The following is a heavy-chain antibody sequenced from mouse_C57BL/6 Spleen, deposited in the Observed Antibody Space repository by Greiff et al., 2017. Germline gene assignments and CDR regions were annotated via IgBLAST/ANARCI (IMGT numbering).Heavy chain of an antibody. D-gene: IGHD4-1*01. J-gene: IGHJ2*01. CDR2: IYPGNSDT. CDR3: TRGAANWDYFDY. V-gene: IGHV1-5*01. Sequence: VQLQQSGTVLARPGASVKMSCKTSGYTFTSYWMHWVKQRPGQGLEWIGAIYPGNSDTSYNQKFKGKAKLTAVTSASTAYMELSSLTNEDSAVSYCTRGAANWDYFDYWGQGTTLTVSS. CDR1: GYTFTSYW.